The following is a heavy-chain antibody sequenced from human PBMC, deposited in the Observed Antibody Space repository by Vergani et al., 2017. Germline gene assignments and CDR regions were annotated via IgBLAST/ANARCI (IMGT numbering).Heavy chain of an antibody. D-gene: IGHD5-12*01. CDR2: ISGSDGST. CDR3: AKANPRNRXYDYLYCYHAMDV. V-gene: IGHV3-23*01. J-gene: IGHJ6*02. CDR1: GFTFNHYA. Sequence: EVQLLESGGDLVQPGGSLRLSCAASGFTFNHYAMNWVRQVPGKGLEWVSGISGSDGSTYYAGSVKGRFTISRDSSKNTLYLQMNSLSAGDTAVYYCAKANPRNRXYDYLYCYHAMDVWGQGTTVTVSS.